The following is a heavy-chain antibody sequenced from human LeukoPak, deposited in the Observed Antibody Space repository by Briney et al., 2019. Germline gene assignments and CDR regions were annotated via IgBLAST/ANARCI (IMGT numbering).Heavy chain of an antibody. CDR1: GGSISSGSYY. Sequence: SETLSLTCTVSGGSISSGSYYWSWIRQPAGKGLEWIVRIYTSGSTNYNPSLKSRVTISVDTSKNQFSLKLSSVTAADTAVYYCARGSIAAAGPPFQHWGQGTLVTVSS. CDR3: ARGSIAAAGPPFQH. D-gene: IGHD6-13*01. V-gene: IGHV4-61*02. CDR2: IYTSGST. J-gene: IGHJ1*01.